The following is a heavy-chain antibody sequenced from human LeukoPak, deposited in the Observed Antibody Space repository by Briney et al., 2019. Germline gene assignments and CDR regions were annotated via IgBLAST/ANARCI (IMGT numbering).Heavy chain of an antibody. CDR2: MNPNSGNT. CDR3: ARLLTEQWLVQWYYYYYMDV. Sequence: ASVKVSCKASGYTFTSYDINWVRQATGQGLEWMGWMNPNSGNTGYAQKFQGRVTITRNTSISTAYMELSSLRSDDTAVYYCARLLTEQWLVQWYYYYYMDVWGKGTTVTVSS. D-gene: IGHD6-19*01. J-gene: IGHJ6*03. V-gene: IGHV1-8*03. CDR1: GYTFTSYD.